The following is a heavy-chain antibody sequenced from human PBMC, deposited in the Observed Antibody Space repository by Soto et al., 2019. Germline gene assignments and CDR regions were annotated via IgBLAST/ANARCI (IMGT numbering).Heavy chain of an antibody. Sequence: GGSLRLSCAASGFTFSSYGMHWVRQAPGKGLEWVAVISYDGSNKYYADSVKGRFTISRDNSKNTLYLQMNSLRAEDTAVYYCAKDLLEYYDSSGAPGYWGQGTLVTVSS. J-gene: IGHJ4*02. CDR1: GFTFSSYG. D-gene: IGHD3-22*01. CDR3: AKDLLEYYDSSGAPGY. CDR2: ISYDGSNK. V-gene: IGHV3-30*18.